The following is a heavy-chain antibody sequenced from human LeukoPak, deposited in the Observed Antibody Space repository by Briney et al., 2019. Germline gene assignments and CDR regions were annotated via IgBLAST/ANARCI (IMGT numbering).Heavy chain of an antibody. V-gene: IGHV4-34*01. CDR2: INHSGST. D-gene: IGHD4/OR15-4a*01. CDR1: PGSYSDHS. CDR3: ATSTLTL. Sequence: SETLSLTCAVYPGSYSDHSWTWIRQPPGKGLQWIGEINHSGSTTYNPSLKSRVTISVDASKNQFSLKLSSLTAADTAMYFCATSTLTLWGQGTLVTVSS. J-gene: IGHJ4*02.